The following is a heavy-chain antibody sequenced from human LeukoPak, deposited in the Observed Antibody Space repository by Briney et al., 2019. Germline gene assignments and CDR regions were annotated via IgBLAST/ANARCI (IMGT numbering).Heavy chain of an antibody. D-gene: IGHD4-17*01. CDR3: ARDVGGYGDYGYDAFDT. J-gene: IGHJ3*02. V-gene: IGHV3-21*01. CDR2: ISSSSNYI. Sequence: GGSPRLSCAASGFIFSYYSMNWVRQAPGKGLEWVSSISSSSNYINYADSVKGRFTISRDNAKKSLYLQMNSLRVEDTAVYYCARDVGGYGDYGYDAFDTWGQGTMVTVSS. CDR1: GFIFSYYS.